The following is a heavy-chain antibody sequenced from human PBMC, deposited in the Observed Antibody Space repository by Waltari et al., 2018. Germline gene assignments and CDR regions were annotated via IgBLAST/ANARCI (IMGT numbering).Heavy chain of an antibody. D-gene: IGHD7-27*01. J-gene: IGHJ5*02. CDR2: ISSNGMYT. CDR3: VKDLRTDNWGRWGPYDR. V-gene: IGHV3-64D*06. CDR1: GFAFSQYA. Sequence: VQLVESGGGLVQPGGSRRRSCSAAGFAFSQYAMPWVRRAPGWGLESLYAISSNGMYTYYADSVQGRFIISKDNSDNTLYLQMSSLREEDTATYYCVKDLRTDNWGRWGPYDRWGQGTQVTVST.